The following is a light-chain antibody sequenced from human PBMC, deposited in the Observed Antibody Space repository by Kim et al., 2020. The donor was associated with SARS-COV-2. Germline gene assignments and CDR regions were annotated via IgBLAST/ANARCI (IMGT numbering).Light chain of an antibody. CDR1: NSNIGNNY. Sequence: ELTQTPSASGTPGQRVTISCSGSNSNIGNNYVYWYQQLSGTAPKLLIYRNNLRPSGVPDRFSGSKSGTSASLAISGLRSEVEADYYCAAWDDALSGVVFGEGTQLTVL. V-gene: IGLV1-47*01. J-gene: IGLJ2*01. CDR3: AAWDDALSGVV. CDR2: RNN.